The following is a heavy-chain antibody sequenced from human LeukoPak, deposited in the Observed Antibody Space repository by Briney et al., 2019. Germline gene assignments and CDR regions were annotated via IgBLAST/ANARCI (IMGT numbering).Heavy chain of an antibody. V-gene: IGHV3-23*01. J-gene: IGHJ4*02. CDR2: ISGSGGST. Sequence: PGGTLRLSCAASGFTFSSYGMSWVRQAPGKGLEWVSAISGSGGSTYYADSVKGRFTISRDNSKNTLYLQMNSLRADDTAVYYCARDRGDTAPGYWGQGTLVTVSS. D-gene: IGHD5-18*01. CDR3: ARDRGDTAPGY. CDR1: GFTFSSYG.